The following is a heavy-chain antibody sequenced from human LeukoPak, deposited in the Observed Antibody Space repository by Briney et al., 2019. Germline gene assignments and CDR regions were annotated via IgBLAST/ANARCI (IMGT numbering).Heavy chain of an antibody. CDR1: GFTFSDYS. CDR2: ITSTSDTI. V-gene: IGHV3-48*01. Sequence: GGSLRLSCEGSGFTFSDYSMNWVRQAPVEGLEWLSYITSTSDTIYYADSVKGRFTSSRDNARNSVYLQMNSLRAEDTAVYYCARSSGYPFFDYWGQGTLVTVSS. D-gene: IGHD3-22*01. CDR3: ARSSGYPFFDY. J-gene: IGHJ4*02.